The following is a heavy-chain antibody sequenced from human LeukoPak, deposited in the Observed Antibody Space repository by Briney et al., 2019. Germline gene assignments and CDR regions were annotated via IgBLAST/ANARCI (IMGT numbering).Heavy chain of an antibody. V-gene: IGHV3-21*01. D-gene: IGHD1-26*01. CDR3: ARWVGATTHFDY. Sequence: GGSLRLSCAASGFTFSSYSMNWVRQAPGKGLEWVSSISSSSSYIYYADSVKGRFTISRDNAKNSLYLQMNSLRAEDTAVYYCARWVGATTHFDYWGQGTLVTVSS. J-gene: IGHJ4*02. CDR1: GFTFSSYS. CDR2: ISSSSSYI.